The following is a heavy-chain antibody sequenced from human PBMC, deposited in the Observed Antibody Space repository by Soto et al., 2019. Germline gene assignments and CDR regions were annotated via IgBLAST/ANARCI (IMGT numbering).Heavy chain of an antibody. J-gene: IGHJ4*02. CDR1: GFTFSHYP. CDR3: AGRV. Sequence: VQVSESGGGLVQPGGSLRLSCATSGFTFSHYPMNWVRQAPGKGLEWVSGISAGGDRTYYADPVKGRFTIFRDNSKNSVSLQMNSLRVEDTAVYYCAGRVWGPGTVVTVSS. CDR2: ISAGGDRT. V-gene: IGHV3-23*01.